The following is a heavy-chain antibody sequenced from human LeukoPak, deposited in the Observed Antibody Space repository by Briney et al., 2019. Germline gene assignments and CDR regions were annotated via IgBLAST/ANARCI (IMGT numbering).Heavy chain of an antibody. D-gene: IGHD6-19*01. CDR2: IYHSGST. V-gene: IGHV4-38-2*02. J-gene: IGHJ4*02. Sequence: SETLSLTCTVSGYSISSGYYWGWIRQPPGKGLEWIGSIYHSGSTYYNPSLKSRVTISVDTSKNQFSLKLSSVTAADTAVYYCARDPGQVAGPPYFDYWGQGTLVTVSS. CDR1: GYSISSGYY. CDR3: ARDPGQVAGPPYFDY.